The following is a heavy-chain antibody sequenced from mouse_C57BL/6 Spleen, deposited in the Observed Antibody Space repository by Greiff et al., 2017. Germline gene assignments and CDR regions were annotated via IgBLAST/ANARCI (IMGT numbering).Heavy chain of an antibody. CDR1: GFTFSSYT. D-gene: IGHD1-1*01. CDR2: ISGGGGNT. CDR3: ARHDYYGSRDWYFDV. Sequence: EVKLVESGGGLVKPGGSLKLSCAASGFTFSSYTMSWVRQTPEKRLEWVATISGGGGNTYYPDSVKGRFTISRDNAKNTLYLQMSSLRSEDTALYYCARHDYYGSRDWYFDVWGTGTTVTVSS. J-gene: IGHJ1*03. V-gene: IGHV5-9*01.